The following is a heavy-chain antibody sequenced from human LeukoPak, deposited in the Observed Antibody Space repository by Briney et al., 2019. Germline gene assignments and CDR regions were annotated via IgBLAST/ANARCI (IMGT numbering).Heavy chain of an antibody. CDR1: GGSFSGYY. CDR2: INHSGGT. D-gene: IGHD3-10*01. V-gene: IGHV4-34*01. J-gene: IGHJ6*02. CDR3: ARDRRGSGSYFGYYYYGMDV. Sequence: SETLSLTCAVYGGSFSGYYWSWIRQPPGKGLEWIGEINHSGGTTYNPSLKSRVTISVDTSKNPFSLKLSSVTAAETAVYYCARDRRGSGSYFGYYYYGMDVWGQGTTVTVSS.